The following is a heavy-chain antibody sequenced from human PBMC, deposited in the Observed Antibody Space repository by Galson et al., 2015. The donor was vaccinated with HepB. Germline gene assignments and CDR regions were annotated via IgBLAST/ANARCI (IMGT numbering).Heavy chain of an antibody. CDR3: ARRVTMYSSSSGRYYMDV. CDR2: TYYRSKWYN. J-gene: IGHJ6*03. V-gene: IGHV6-1*01. CDR1: GDSVSSNSAA. D-gene: IGHD6-6*01. Sequence: CAISGDSVSSNSAAWNWIRQSPSRGLEWLGRTYYRSKWYNDYAVSVKSRITINPDTSKNQFSLKLSSVTAADTAVYYCARRVTMYSSSSGRYYMDVWGKGTTVTVSS.